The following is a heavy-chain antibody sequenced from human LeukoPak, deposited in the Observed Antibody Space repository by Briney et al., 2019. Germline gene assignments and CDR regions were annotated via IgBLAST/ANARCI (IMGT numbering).Heavy chain of an antibody. CDR1: GFTFSTYS. J-gene: IGHJ4*02. Sequence: GGSLRLSCAASGFTFSTYSMNWVRQAPGKGLEWVSSISSSSSFIYYADSVKGRFNISRDNAKTSLFLLMNSLRAEDTVVYYWARGEQVVPAATSHYWGQGTLVTVSS. D-gene: IGHD2-2*01. V-gene: IGHV3-21*01. CDR3: ARGEQVVPAATSHY. CDR2: ISSSSSFI.